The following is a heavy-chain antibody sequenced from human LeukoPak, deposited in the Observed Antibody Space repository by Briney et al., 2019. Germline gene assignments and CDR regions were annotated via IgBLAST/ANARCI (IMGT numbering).Heavy chain of an antibody. Sequence: SVKVSCKASVGTFSSYAISWVRQAPGQGLEWMGGIIPIFGTANYAQKFQGRVTITTDESTSTAYMELSSLRSEDTAVYYCARTRRGYPRDAFDIWGQGTMVTVSS. CDR2: IIPIFGTA. J-gene: IGHJ3*02. CDR3: ARTRRGYPRDAFDI. V-gene: IGHV1-69*05. CDR1: VGTFSSYA. D-gene: IGHD3-22*01.